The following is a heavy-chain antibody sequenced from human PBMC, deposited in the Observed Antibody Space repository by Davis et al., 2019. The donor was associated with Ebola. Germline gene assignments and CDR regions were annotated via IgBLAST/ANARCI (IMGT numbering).Heavy chain of an antibody. D-gene: IGHD1-1*01. CDR1: GFTFDDYG. Sequence: PGGSLRLSCAASGFTFDDYGMSWVRQAPGKGLEWVSGINWNGGTTSYADSVKGRFAISRDNAKNSLYLQMNSLRAEDTALYHCAREKWTIQGTRFDPWGQGTLVTVSS. CDR3: AREKWTIQGTRFDP. V-gene: IGHV3-20*01. J-gene: IGHJ5*02. CDR2: INWNGGTT.